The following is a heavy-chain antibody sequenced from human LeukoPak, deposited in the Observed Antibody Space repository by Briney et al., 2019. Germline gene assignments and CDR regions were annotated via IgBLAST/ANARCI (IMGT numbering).Heavy chain of an antibody. CDR2: ISSSGSTI. CDR3: ARQYCSGGSCYLNAAFDI. CDR1: GYTFSDYY. V-gene: IGHV3-11*04. Sequence: GGSLRLSCAASGYTFSDYYMSWIHQAPGKGLEWVSYISSSGSTIYYADSVEGRFTISRDNAKNSLYLQMNSLRAEDTAVYYCARQYCSGGSCYLNAAFDIWGQGTMVTVSS. J-gene: IGHJ3*02. D-gene: IGHD2-15*01.